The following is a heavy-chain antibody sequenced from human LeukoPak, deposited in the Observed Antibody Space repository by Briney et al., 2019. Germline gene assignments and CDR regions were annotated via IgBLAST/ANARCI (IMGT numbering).Heavy chain of an antibody. J-gene: IGHJ5*02. Sequence: SETLSRACTVSGGSISSYYWSWIRQPPRKGLEWIGYIYYSGSTIYNPSLKSRVTISVDTSKNQFSLKLSSVTAADTAVYYCARERWLRNWFDPWGQGTLVTVSP. D-gene: IGHD5-12*01. CDR3: ARERWLRNWFDP. CDR2: IYYSGST. V-gene: IGHV4-59*01. CDR1: GGSISSYY.